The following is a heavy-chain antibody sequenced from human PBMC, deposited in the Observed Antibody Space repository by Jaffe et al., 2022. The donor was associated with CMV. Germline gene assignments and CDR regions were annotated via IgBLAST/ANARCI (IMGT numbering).Heavy chain of an antibody. CDR3: ASNGAPASFDI. CDR1: RVIFRTYS. D-gene: IGHD1-26*01. CDR2: ISDSGHIM. V-gene: IGHV3-21*06. J-gene: IGHJ3*02. Sequence: EVQLVESGGGLVQPGGSLRLSCAASRVIFRTYSMHWVRQAPGKGLEWVASISDSGHIMYYADSVKGRFTISRDNVKNSLYLQLSSLRGEDTAVYYCASNGAPASFDIWGHGTVVTVSS.